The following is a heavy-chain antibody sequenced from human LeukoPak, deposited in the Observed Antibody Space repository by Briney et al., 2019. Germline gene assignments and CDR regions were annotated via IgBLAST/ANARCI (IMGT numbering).Heavy chain of an antibody. CDR2: IYYSGST. CDR1: GGSISSGGYY. D-gene: IGHD3-10*01. CDR3: ARDPPDYYGSGSSP. Sequence: PSETLSLTCTVSGGSISSGGYYWSWIRQHPGKGLEWIGYIYYSGSTYYNPSLKSRVTISVDTSKNQFSLKLSSVTAADTAVYYCARDPPDYYGSGSSPWGQGTLVTVSS. V-gene: IGHV4-31*03. J-gene: IGHJ5*02.